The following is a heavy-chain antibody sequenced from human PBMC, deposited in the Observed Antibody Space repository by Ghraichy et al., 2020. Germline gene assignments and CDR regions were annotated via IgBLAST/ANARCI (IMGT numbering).Heavy chain of an antibody. CDR2: IYHSGST. CDR3: ARETTVTTAFDY. V-gene: IGHV4-30-2*01. J-gene: IGHJ4*02. D-gene: IGHD4-17*01. Sequence: SETLSLTCAVSGGSISSGGYSWSWIRQPPGKGLEWIGYIYHSGSTYYNPSLKSRVTISVDRSKNQFSLKLSSVTAADTAVYYCARETTVTTAFDYWGQGTLVTVSS. CDR1: GGSISSGGYS.